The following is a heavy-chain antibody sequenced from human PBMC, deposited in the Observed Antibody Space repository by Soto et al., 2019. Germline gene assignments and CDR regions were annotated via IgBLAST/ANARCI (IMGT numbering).Heavy chain of an antibody. CDR3: ARESEDLTSNFDY. J-gene: IGHJ4*02. CDR2: IRGDGGQT. CDR1: GFTFSSYG. Sequence: GGSLRLSCTASGFTFSSYGMGWVRQAPGKGLQWVSTIRGDGGQTHYTDSVKGRFSISRDNSKNTVYLEMNSLGAEDTAVYYCARESEDLTSNFDYWGQGTLVTVSS. V-gene: IGHV3-23*01.